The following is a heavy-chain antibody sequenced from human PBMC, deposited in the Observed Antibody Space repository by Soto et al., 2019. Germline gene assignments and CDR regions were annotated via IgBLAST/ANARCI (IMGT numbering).Heavy chain of an antibody. V-gene: IGHV1-2*02. CDR1: GYTFTGYY. Sequence: GASVKVSCKASGYTFTGYYIHWVRQAPGQGLEWMGWIDPKTGGTKYAPNFRRRVTITADESTSTAYMELSSLRSEDTAVYYCARGPTYYYDSSGYYRGRYFDYWGQGTLVTVSS. CDR2: IDPKTGGT. D-gene: IGHD3-22*01. CDR3: ARGPTYYYDSSGYYRGRYFDY. J-gene: IGHJ4*02.